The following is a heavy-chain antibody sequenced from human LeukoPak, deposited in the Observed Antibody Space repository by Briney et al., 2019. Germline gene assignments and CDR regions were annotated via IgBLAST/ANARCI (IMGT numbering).Heavy chain of an antibody. CDR3: ASQIPRDNVVVIGS. CDR2: ISNSGGST. CDR1: GFTFSSYA. V-gene: IGHV3-23*01. Sequence: GGSLRLSCSASGFTFSSYAMSWVRQAPGKGLEWVSAISNSGGSTSYTDCVKGRFTISRDNSKNTLYLQMNSLRVEDTAVYYCASQIPRDNVVVIGSWGQGTLVTVSS. D-gene: IGHD2-15*01. J-gene: IGHJ4*02.